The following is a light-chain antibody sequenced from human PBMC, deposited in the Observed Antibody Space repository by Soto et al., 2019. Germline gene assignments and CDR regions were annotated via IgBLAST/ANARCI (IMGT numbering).Light chain of an antibody. Sequence: QPVLTQSSSASASLGSSVKLTCTLSSGHNNYIIAWHQQQPGQAPRFLMKVDGSGSYDKGSGVPDRFSGSSSGPDRYLTISNLQFADEADYFCETWDSNHSFGGGTKLTVL. J-gene: IGLJ3*02. CDR2: VDGSGSY. V-gene: IGLV4-60*02. CDR1: SGHNNYI. CDR3: ETWDSNHS.